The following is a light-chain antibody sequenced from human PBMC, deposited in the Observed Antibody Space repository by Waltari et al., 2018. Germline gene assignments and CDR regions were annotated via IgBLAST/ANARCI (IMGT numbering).Light chain of an antibody. Sequence: DIQMTQSPSTLSASVGDRVAITCRARQSVNSWLAWYQQKPGKAPKFLIYKASILESGVPSRFSGSGSGTEFTLTSSNLQPDDFATYYCQQYNRYSTFGQGTKVELK. J-gene: IGKJ1*01. CDR2: KAS. CDR1: QSVNSW. CDR3: QQYNRYST. V-gene: IGKV1-5*03.